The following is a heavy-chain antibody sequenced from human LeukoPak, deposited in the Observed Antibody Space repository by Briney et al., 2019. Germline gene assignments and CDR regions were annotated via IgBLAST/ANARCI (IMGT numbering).Heavy chain of an antibody. J-gene: IGHJ3*02. Sequence: PGGSLRLSCAGSGFTFRFYAVTWVRQAPGKGLEWVSGISGDASVSKDADSVKGRFNISRDNSKNTLYLQLNSLRIEDTAIYYCAKAYSSSLYGDAFHIWGQGTMVTVSP. V-gene: IGHV3-23*01. D-gene: IGHD6-13*01. CDR1: GFTFRFYA. CDR2: ISGDASVS. CDR3: AKAYSSSLYGDAFHI.